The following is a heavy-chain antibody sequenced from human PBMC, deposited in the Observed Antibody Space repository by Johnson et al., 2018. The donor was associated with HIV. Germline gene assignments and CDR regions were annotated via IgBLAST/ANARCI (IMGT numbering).Heavy chain of an antibody. V-gene: IGHV3-30*04. CDR2: ISDDGNNK. Sequence: QVQLVESGGGLVQPGGSLRLSCAASEFSFSTYAMRWVRQAPGKGLEGVAVISDDGNNKYYADSVKGRFTISRDNSKNTLYLQMNSLRAEDTAVYYCAKDNSYGDLRDAFDIWGQGTMVTVSS. D-gene: IGHD4-17*01. J-gene: IGHJ3*02. CDR1: EFSFSTYA. CDR3: AKDNSYGDLRDAFDI.